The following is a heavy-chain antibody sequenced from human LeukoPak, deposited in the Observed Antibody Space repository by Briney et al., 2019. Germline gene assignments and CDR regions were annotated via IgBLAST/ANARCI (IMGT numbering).Heavy chain of an antibody. CDR2: IYYRGNT. CDR3: ASGSCSSTTCYLVFDY. J-gene: IGHJ4*02. D-gene: IGHD2-2*01. V-gene: IGHV4-39*01. Sequence: SETLSLTCTVSGGSISISTYYWGWIRQPPGKGLEWIGSIYYRGNTYYNPSLKSRVTMSVDTSENQFSLKLTSVTAADTAVYYCASGSCSSTTCYLVFDYWGQGTLVTVSS. CDR1: GGSISISTYY.